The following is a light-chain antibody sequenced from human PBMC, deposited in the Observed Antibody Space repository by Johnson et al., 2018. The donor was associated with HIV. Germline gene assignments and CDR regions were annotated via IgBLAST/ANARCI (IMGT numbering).Light chain of an antibody. CDR3: ATWDTSLSTGGV. CDR2: DNN. V-gene: IGLV1-51*01. J-gene: IGLJ1*01. CDR1: SSNIGNNS. Sequence: QSVLTQPPSVSAAPGQKVTISCSGSSSNIGNNSVSWYQQLPGTAPKLLIYDNNKRPSGIPDRFSGSKSGTSATLDITGLQTGDEADYYCATWDTSLSTGGVFGTGTKVTVL.